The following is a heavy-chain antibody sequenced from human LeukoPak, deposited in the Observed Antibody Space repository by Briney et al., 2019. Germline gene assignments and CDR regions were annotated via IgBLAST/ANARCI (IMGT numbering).Heavy chain of an antibody. V-gene: IGHV4-4*07. CDR1: GCSISSYY. CDR3: ARDRYYYDSSGYYQLDY. Sequence: SEALSLTCTVSGCSISSYYWSRIRQPAGKGLEWIGRIYTSGSTNYNPSLKSRVTMSVDTSKNQFSLKLSSVTAADTAVYYCARDRYYYDSSGYYQLDYWGQGTLVTVSS. D-gene: IGHD3-22*01. J-gene: IGHJ4*02. CDR2: IYTSGST.